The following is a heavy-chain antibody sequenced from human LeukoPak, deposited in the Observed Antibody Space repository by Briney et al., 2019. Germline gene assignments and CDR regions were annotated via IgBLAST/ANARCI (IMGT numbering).Heavy chain of an antibody. V-gene: IGHV3-7*01. CDR1: GFTFTNYW. CDR2: IKQDRSEK. Sequence: GGSLRLSYAASGFTFTNYWMSWVRQAPGKGLELVANIKQDRSEKYYVDSVKGRFTISRDNAKNSLYLQMNSLRAEDTAVYYCARLREIPVFGVVTKSTSYFDYWGQGTLVTVSS. J-gene: IGHJ4*02. D-gene: IGHD3-3*01. CDR3: ARLREIPVFGVVTKSTSYFDY.